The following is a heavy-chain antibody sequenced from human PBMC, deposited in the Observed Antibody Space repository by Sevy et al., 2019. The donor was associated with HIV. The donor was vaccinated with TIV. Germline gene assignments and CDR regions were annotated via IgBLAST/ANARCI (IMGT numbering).Heavy chain of an antibody. CDR3: AHRRTYVNPFKY. CDR2: IYWDDDN. CDR1: GFSLNAAGMG. D-gene: IGHD3-16*01. J-gene: IGHJ4*02. Sequence: SGPTLVNPTQTLTLTCTFSGFSLNAAGMGVGWIRQPPGKALEWLALIYWDDDNRYIPSLQSRLTVTKDTSKRQVFLTMTNVDPMDTATYYCAHRRTYVNPFKYWGPGTLVTVSS. V-gene: IGHV2-5*02.